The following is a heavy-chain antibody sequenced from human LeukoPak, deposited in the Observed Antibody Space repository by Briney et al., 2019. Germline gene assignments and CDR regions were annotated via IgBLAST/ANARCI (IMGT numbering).Heavy chain of an antibody. Sequence: SETLSLTCTVSGGSISSGSYYWSWIRQPAGKGLELIGRIYTSGSTNYNPSLKSRVTISVDTSKNQFSLKLSSVTAADTAVYYCAAGHDYGGNTFDYWGQGTLVTVSS. CDR1: GGSISSGSYY. CDR3: AAGHDYGGNTFDY. V-gene: IGHV4-61*02. CDR2: IYTSGST. D-gene: IGHD4-23*01. J-gene: IGHJ4*02.